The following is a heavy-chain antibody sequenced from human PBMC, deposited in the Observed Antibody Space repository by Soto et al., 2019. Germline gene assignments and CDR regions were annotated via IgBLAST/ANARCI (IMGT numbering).Heavy chain of an antibody. CDR2: ISPYTGNT. Sequence: QVQLVQSGDEVKKPGASVKVSCKASGYIFVNYGIAWVRQAPGQGLEWMGWISPYTGNTHSASKVQGRITMTTYTPTSPGYMALGSLTSDDTAVYYCVMVDNYVTPTPQDVWGQGTTVTVSS. CDR3: VMVDNYVTPTPQDV. V-gene: IGHV1-18*01. D-gene: IGHD3-16*01. J-gene: IGHJ6*02. CDR1: GYIFVNYG.